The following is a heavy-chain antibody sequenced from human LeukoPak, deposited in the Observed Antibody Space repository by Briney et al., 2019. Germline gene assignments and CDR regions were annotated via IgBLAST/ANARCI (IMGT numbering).Heavy chain of an antibody. CDR3: ARDFGGSFLD. CDR1: GYSISSGYY. J-gene: IGHJ4*02. D-gene: IGHD3-16*01. Sequence: SETLSLTCTVSGYSISSGYYWDWIRQPPGKGLEWIGSIYHSGSTYYNPSLKSRVTISVDTSKNQFSLKLRSVTAADTAVYYCARDFGGSFLDWGQGTLVTVSS. CDR2: IYHSGST. V-gene: IGHV4-38-2*02.